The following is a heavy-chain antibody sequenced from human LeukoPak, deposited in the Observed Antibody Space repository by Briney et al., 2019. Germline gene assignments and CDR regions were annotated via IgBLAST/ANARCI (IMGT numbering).Heavy chain of an antibody. D-gene: IGHD4-17*01. Sequence: SVKVSCKASGGTFSSYAISWVRQAPGQGLEWMGRIIPIFGTANYAQKLQGRVTMTTDTSTSTAYMELRSLRSDDTAVYYCARVPYGDYPFDYWGQGTLVTVSS. CDR1: GGTFSSYA. CDR3: ARVPYGDYPFDY. V-gene: IGHV1-69*05. J-gene: IGHJ4*02. CDR2: IIPIFGTA.